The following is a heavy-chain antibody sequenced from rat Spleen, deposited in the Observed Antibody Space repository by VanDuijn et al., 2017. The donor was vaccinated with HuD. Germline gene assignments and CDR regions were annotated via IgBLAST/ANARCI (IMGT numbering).Heavy chain of an antibody. CDR3: ARRDVYYGPVFFDY. Sequence: EVQLVESGGGLVQPGRSLKLSCAASGFTFSDYNMAWVRQVPKKGLEWVATISYDGSNTYYRDSVKGRFTISRDNAKSTLYLQMDSLRSEDTATYYCARRDVYYGPVFFDYWGKGTLVTVSS. CDR2: ISYDGSNT. V-gene: IGHV5-7*01. D-gene: IGHD1-6*01. J-gene: IGHJ3*01. CDR1: GFTFSDYN.